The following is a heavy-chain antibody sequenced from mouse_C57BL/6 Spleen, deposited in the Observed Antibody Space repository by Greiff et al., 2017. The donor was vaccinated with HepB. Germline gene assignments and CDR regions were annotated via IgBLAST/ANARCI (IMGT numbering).Heavy chain of an antibody. CDR3: ARIDGYYPHY. J-gene: IGHJ2*01. CDR1: GYTFTDYY. Sequence: EVQLQQSGPELVKPGASVKISCKASGYTFTDYYMNWVKQSHGKSLEWIGDINPNNGGTSYNQKFKGKATLTVDKSSSTAYMELRSLTSEDSAVYYCARIDGYYPHYWGQGTTLTVSS. V-gene: IGHV1-26*01. D-gene: IGHD2-3*01. CDR2: INPNNGGT.